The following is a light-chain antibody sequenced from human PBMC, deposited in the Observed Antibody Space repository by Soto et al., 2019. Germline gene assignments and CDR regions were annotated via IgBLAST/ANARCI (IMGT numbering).Light chain of an antibody. Sequence: DIQMTQSPSTLSASVGDRVTITCRTSQSISTWLAWYQQKPGKAPKLLIYTASNLARGVPSRFSGSRSGLECTLTISSLPPDDFATYSWQQHNSYPRTFGQGTKVEMK. V-gene: IGKV1-5*03. J-gene: IGKJ1*01. CDR3: QQHNSYPRT. CDR1: QSISTW. CDR2: TAS.